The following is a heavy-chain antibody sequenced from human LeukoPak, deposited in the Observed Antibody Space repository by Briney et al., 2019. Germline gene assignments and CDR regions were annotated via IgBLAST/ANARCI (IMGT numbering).Heavy chain of an antibody. D-gene: IGHD2-2*02. Sequence: SETLSLTCTVPGGSISSSSYYWGWLRQPPGKGLEWIGRIYYSGSTYYNPSLKSRVTISVDTSKNQFSLKLSSVTAADTAVYYCARVRAYCSSTSCYTDYYYYMDVWGKGTTVTVSS. CDR1: GGSISSSSYY. CDR2: IYYSGST. J-gene: IGHJ6*03. V-gene: IGHV4-39*07. CDR3: ARVRAYCSSTSCYTDYYYYMDV.